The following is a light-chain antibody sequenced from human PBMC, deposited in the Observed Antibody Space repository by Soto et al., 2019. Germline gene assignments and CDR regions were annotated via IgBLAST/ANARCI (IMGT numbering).Light chain of an antibody. J-gene: IGKJ1*01. Sequence: IQMTQSPSTLSGSGGDRVTITCRASQTISSLLAWYQQKPGKAPKLLIYKASTLKSGVPSRFSGSGSGTEFTLTISSLQPDDFATYYCQHYNSYSEAFGQGTKVDI. CDR3: QHYNSYSEA. V-gene: IGKV1-5*03. CDR1: QTISSL. CDR2: KAS.